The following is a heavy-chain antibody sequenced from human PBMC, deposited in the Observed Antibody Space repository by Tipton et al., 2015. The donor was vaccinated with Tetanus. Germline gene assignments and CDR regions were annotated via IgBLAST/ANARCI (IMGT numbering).Heavy chain of an antibody. V-gene: IGHV5-51*01. CDR1: GYIFTNYW. CDR2: IYPGDSDT. Sequence: QLVQSGGEVKKPGESLKISCKGSGYIFTNYWIGWVRQKPGKGLEWMGIIYPGDSDTRYSPSFQGQATSSVDKSINTAYLQWSSLRASDTSMFYCARAHCSDGVCNFDFWGQGALVTVAS. J-gene: IGHJ4*02. CDR3: ARAHCSDGVCNFDF. D-gene: IGHD2-15*01.